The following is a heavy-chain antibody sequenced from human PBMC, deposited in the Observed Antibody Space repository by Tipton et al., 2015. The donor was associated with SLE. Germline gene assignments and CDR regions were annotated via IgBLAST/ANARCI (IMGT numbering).Heavy chain of an antibody. V-gene: IGHV4-34*01. CDR1: GGSFSGYY. D-gene: IGHD1-1*01. J-gene: IGHJ3*02. CDR2: INHSGST. CDR3: ARGRRRGPGAFDI. Sequence: TLSLTCSVYGGSFSGYYWSWIRQPPGKGLEWIGEINHSGSTNYNPSLKSRVTMSVDTSKNQFSLKLSSVTAADTALYYCARGRRRGPGAFDIWGQGTMVTVSS.